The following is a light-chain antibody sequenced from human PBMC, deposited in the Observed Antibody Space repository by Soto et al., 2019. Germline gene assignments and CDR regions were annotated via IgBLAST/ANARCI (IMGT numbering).Light chain of an antibody. V-gene: IGLV2-14*01. CDR3: SSYTTTSTMI. Sequence: QSALTQPASVSGSPGQSITISCAGTSSDIGAFNYVSWYQDHPGKAPKLMIFGVSNRPSGVSNRFSGSKSGNTASLTISGLPAEDEADYYCSSYTTTSTMIFGGGTKLSVL. CDR2: GVS. J-gene: IGLJ2*01. CDR1: SSDIGAFNY.